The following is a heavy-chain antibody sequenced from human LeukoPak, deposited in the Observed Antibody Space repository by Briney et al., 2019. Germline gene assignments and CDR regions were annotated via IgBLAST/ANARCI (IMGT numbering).Heavy chain of an antibody. J-gene: IGHJ6*03. V-gene: IGHV1-69*13. CDR3: ARGRIAAAGTYYYYMDV. CDR2: IIPIFASA. Sequence: ASVTVSFKASAGTFISYAISWVRQAPGQGLEWMGGIIPIFASANYAQKFQGRVTITPDESTSTAYMDLSSLRSEDTAVYYCARGRIAAAGTYYYYMDVWGKGTTVTVSS. D-gene: IGHD6-13*01. CDR1: AGTFISYA.